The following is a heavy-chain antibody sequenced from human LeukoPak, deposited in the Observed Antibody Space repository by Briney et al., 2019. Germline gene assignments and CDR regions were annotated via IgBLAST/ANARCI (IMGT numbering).Heavy chain of an antibody. J-gene: IGHJ6*03. CDR2: IYHTGNT. CDR3: ARSNYYYYYMDV. CDR1: DYSISSGYY. V-gene: IGHV4-38-2*01. Sequence: SETLSLPRAVSDYSISSGYYWGWIQQPPGKGLEWIGNIYHTGNTYYNPSLKSRVTISLDTSKNQFSLKLSSVTAADTAVYYCARSNYYYYYMDVWGKGTTVTVSS.